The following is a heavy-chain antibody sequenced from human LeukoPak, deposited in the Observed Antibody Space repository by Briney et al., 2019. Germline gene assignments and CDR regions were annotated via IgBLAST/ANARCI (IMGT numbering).Heavy chain of an antibody. J-gene: IGHJ4*02. CDR3: ARGSTFDYYYGSGSYYNGVDY. CDR1: GGTFSSYA. D-gene: IGHD3-10*01. CDR2: IIPILGIA. Sequence: SVKVSCKASGGTFSSYAISWVRQAPGQGLEWMGRIIPILGIANYAQKFQGRVTITADKSTSTAYMELSSLRSEDTAVYYCARGSTFDYYYGSGSYYNGVDYWGQGTLVTVSS. V-gene: IGHV1-69*04.